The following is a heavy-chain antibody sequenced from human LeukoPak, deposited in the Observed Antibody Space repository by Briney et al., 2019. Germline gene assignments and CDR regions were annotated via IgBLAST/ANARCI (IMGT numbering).Heavy chain of an antibody. CDR3: AGGRYSSSWYVGY. J-gene: IGHJ4*02. CDR2: IYYSGST. D-gene: IGHD6-13*01. V-gene: IGHV4-59*01. Sequence: SETLSLTCTVSGGSISSYYWSWIRQPPGKGLEWIGYIYYSGSTNYNPSLKSRVTLSVDTSKNQFSLKLSSVTAADTAVYYCAGGRYSSSWYVGYWGQGTLVTVSS. CDR1: GGSISSYY.